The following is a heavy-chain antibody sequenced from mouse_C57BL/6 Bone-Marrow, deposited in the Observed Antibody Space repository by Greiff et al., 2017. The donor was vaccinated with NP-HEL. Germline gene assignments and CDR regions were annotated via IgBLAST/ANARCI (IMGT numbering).Heavy chain of an antibody. V-gene: IGHV3-6*01. Sequence: EVQLQQSGPGLVKPSQSLSPTCSVTGYSITSGYYWNWILQFPGNKLEWMGYISYDGSNNYNPSLKKRISITRDTSKNQFFLKLNSVTTEDTATYYCARDLYGSSPDWYFDVWGTGTTVTVTS. CDR1: GYSITSGYY. D-gene: IGHD1-1*01. J-gene: IGHJ1*03. CDR3: ARDLYGSSPDWYFDV. CDR2: ISYDGSN.